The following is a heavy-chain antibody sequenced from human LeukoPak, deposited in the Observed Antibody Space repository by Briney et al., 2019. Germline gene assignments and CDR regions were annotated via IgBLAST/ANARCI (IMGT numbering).Heavy chain of an antibody. J-gene: IGHJ5*01. D-gene: IGHD6-19*01. CDR2: IWSDASNT. CDR3: AKGPNSGWHFSDS. V-gene: IGHV3-33*06. CDR1: GFIFSSYG. Sequence: GRSLRLSCAASGFIFSSYGMHWVRQAPGKGLEWVAVIWSDASNTYYVDSVKGRFTISRDNSKNTLYLQLNSLRAEDTAVYYCAKGPNSGWHFSDSWGQGTLVTVSS.